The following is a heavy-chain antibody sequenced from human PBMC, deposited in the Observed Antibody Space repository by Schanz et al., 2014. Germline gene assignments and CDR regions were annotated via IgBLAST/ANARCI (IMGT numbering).Heavy chain of an antibody. CDR2: LDLEDGEI. CDR3: ATAEDASGSYGLPACGV. J-gene: IGHJ6*02. CDR1: GGTFTSYA. D-gene: IGHD3-10*01. Sequence: QVPLVQSGAEVRKPGSSVRVSCTASGGTFTSYAFSWVRQAPGQGLEWMGGLDLEDGEIVYAEQLKGRVTMTEDTSTDTAYMELSSLRSQDTAVYYCATAEDASGSYGLPACGVWGQGTTVIVS. V-gene: IGHV1-24*01.